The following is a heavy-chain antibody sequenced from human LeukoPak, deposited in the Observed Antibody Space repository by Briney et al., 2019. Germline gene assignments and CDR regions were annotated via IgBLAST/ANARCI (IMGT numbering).Heavy chain of an antibody. CDR1: GFTFSSYV. V-gene: IGHV3-23*01. Sequence: GGSLRLSCAASGFTFSSYVMSWVGQAPGKGLEWVSGISGRGSSTYYADSVKGRFTISRDNSKNTLYLQMNSVRAEDTAVHYCARQPDDFSGWNNGQDFFDYWGQGTLVTVSS. J-gene: IGHJ4*02. CDR2: ISGRGSST. CDR3: ARQPDDFSGWNNGQDFFDY. D-gene: IGHD6-19*01.